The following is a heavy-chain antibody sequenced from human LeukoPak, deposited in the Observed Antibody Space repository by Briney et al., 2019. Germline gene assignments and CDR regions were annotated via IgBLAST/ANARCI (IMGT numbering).Heavy chain of an antibody. D-gene: IGHD6-13*01. CDR3: ARVVYSSLMDV. CDR2: IKSSGGDT. CDR1: GFTFSSYA. J-gene: IGHJ6*02. V-gene: IGHV3-23*01. Sequence: GGSLRLSCAASGFTFSSYAMSWVRQAPGKGLEWVSRIKSSGGDTYYIDSVKGRFTISRDDSRNTLYLQMNSLRAEDTAVYYCARVVYSSLMDVWGQGTTVTVSS.